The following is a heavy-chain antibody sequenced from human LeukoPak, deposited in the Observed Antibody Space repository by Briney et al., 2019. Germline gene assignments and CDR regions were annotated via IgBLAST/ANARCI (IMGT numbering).Heavy chain of an antibody. CDR2: IIPIFGTA. D-gene: IGHD3-3*01. CDR3: ARARENYDFWSTNYYYYYMDV. V-gene: IGHV1-69*01. CDR1: GGTFSSYA. Sequence: SVKVSCKASGGTFSSYAISWVRQAPGQGLEWMGGIIPIFGTANYAQKFQGRATITADESTSTAYMELSSLRSEDTAVYYCARARENYDFWSTNYYYYYMDVWGKGTTVTVSS. J-gene: IGHJ6*03.